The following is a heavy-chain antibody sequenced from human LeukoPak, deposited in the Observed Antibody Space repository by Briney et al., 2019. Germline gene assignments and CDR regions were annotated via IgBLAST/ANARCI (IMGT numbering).Heavy chain of an antibody. J-gene: IGHJ6*02. D-gene: IGHD3-3*01. CDR1: GFTFSSYG. CDR2: IWYDGSNK. V-gene: IGHV3-33*01. CDR3: CRGPPVLRFLEWLPPYYYYGMDV. Sequence: GRSLRVSCAASGFTFSSYGMHWVRQAPGKGLEWVAVIWYDGSNKYYADSVKGRFTISRDNSKNTLYLQMNSLRAEDTAVYYCCRGPPVLRFLEWLPPYYYYGMDVWGQGTTVTVSS.